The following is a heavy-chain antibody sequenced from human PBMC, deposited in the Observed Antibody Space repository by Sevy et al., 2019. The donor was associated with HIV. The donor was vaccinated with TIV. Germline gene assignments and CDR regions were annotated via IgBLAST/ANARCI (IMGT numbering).Heavy chain of an antibody. J-gene: IGHJ4*02. Sequence: SETLSLTCTVYGGSFSGYYWSWVRQPPGKGLEWIGEISHSGSTNYNPSLKSRVTISVDTSKNQFSLKLNSVTAADTAVYYCARRGGICSPLGYWGQGTLVTVSS. CDR1: GGSFSGYY. CDR2: ISHSGST. D-gene: IGHD3-10*02. CDR3: ARRGGICSPLGY. V-gene: IGHV4-34*01.